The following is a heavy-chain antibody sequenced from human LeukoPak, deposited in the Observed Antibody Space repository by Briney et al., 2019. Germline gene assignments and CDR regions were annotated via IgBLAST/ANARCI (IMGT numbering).Heavy chain of an antibody. Sequence: KTSETLSLTCAVSGGSISSGGYSWSWTRQPPGKGLEWIGYIYHSGSTYYNPSLKSRVTISVDRSKNQFSLKLSSVTAADTAVYYCASAYCGGDCYLDYWGQGTLVTVSS. J-gene: IGHJ4*02. D-gene: IGHD2-21*02. CDR3: ASAYCGGDCYLDY. V-gene: IGHV4-30-2*01. CDR1: GGSISSGGYS. CDR2: IYHSGST.